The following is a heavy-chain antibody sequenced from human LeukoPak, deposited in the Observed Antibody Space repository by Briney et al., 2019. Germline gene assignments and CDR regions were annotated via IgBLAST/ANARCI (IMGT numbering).Heavy chain of an antibody. Sequence: SVKVSCKASGYTFTSYGISWVRQAPGHGLEWMGRFIPFSGTSDYAHKFQARVTITMDESTAYMELSSLRPEDTAVYYCARIEDSTHGLLDYWGQGTLVTVSS. D-gene: IGHD5-12*01. V-gene: IGHV1-69*05. CDR2: FIPFSGTS. J-gene: IGHJ4*02. CDR1: GYTFTSYG. CDR3: ARIEDSTHGLLDY.